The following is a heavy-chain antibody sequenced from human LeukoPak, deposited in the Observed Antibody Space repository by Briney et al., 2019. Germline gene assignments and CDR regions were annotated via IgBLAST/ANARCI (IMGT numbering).Heavy chain of an antibody. CDR1: GFTFSSYA. CDR3: ARSPKLLPKVSFDY. J-gene: IGHJ4*02. CDR2: ISYDGSNK. D-gene: IGHD3-10*01. Sequence: GGSLRLSCAASGFTFSSYAMPWVRQAPGKGLEWVAVISYDGSNKYYADSVKGRFTISRDNSKNTLYLQMNSLRAEDTAVYYCARSPKLLPKVSFDYWGQGTLVTVSS. V-gene: IGHV3-30-3*01.